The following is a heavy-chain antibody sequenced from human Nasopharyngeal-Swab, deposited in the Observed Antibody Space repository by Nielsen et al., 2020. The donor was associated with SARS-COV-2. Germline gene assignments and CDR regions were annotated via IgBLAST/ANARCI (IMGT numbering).Heavy chain of an antibody. D-gene: IGHD5-24*01. CDR1: ESSFSDYY. Sequence: GGSLRLSCAASESSFSDYYMTWIRQAPGKGLEWISYISSSGAIIYYAESVKGRFIISRDNTKNTLYLQMSGLRVGDTAVYYCARVRARDGYIFDYWGQGTLVTVSS. CDR2: ISSSGAII. CDR3: ARVRARDGYIFDY. J-gene: IGHJ4*02. V-gene: IGHV3-11*01.